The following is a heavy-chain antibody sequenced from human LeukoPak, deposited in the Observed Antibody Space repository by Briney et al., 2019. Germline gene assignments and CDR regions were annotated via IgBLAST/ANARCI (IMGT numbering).Heavy chain of an antibody. Sequence: GGSLRLSCVASGFTFSGYWMSWVRQAPGKGLEWVSAISGSGGSTYYADSVKGRFTISRDNSKNTLYLQMNSLRAEDTAVYYCAKDSTVVTPSYWYFDLWGRGTLVTVSS. CDR2: ISGSGGST. J-gene: IGHJ2*01. V-gene: IGHV3-23*01. D-gene: IGHD4-23*01. CDR3: AKDSTVVTPSYWYFDL. CDR1: GFTFSGYW.